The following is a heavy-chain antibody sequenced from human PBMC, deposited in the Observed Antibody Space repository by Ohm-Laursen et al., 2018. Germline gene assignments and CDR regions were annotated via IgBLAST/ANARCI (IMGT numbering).Heavy chain of an antibody. CDR1: GGSFSGYY. D-gene: IGHD6-13*01. J-gene: IGHJ5*02. Sequence: SDTLSLTCAVYGGSFSGYYWSWIRQPPGKGLEWIGEINHSGSTNYNPSLKSRVTISVDTSKNQFSLKLSSVTAADTAVYYCARQRIAAADPYNWFDPWGQGTLVTVSS. CDR3: ARQRIAAADPYNWFDP. CDR2: INHSGST. V-gene: IGHV4-34*01.